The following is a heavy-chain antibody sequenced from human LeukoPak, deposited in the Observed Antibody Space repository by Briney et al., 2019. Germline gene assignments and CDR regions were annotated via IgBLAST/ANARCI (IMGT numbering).Heavy chain of an antibody. CDR3: ARGDRLDGGPYLLGP. V-gene: IGHV1-2*07. D-gene: IGHD2-15*01. Sequence: SVKASCKPSGYSSTVYSTRWVCPAPERGLEWMGWINPNIGGTSSAHQVQGRDTMTMDTSTTTVYVEVSWRTSDDTAIYYWARGDRLDGGPYLLGPWGQGTLVTVSS. J-gene: IGHJ5*02. CDR1: GYSSTVYS. CDR2: INPNIGGT.